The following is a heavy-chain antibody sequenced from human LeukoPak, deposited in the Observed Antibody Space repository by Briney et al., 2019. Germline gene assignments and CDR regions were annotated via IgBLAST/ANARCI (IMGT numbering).Heavy chain of an antibody. CDR1: GFTFSRAW. D-gene: IGHD5-24*01. CDR2: LKEDGSED. V-gene: IGHV3-7*01. J-gene: IGHJ4*02. CDR3: ARDADGYED. Sequence: PGGSLRLSCAASGFTFSRAWMSWVRQAPGKGLEWVANLKEDGSEDYYADSVKGRFAISKDNAKNSLYLQMNSLRAEDTAMYYCARDADGYEDWGQGTLVIVSS.